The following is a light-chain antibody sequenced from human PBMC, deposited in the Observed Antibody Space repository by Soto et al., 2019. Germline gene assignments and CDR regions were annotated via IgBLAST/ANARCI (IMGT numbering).Light chain of an antibody. V-gene: IGLV2-14*01. CDR1: SSDVGGYNY. CDR3: SSYPSSSPYV. J-gene: IGLJ1*01. Sequence: QSALTQPASVSGSPGQSITISCTGTSSDVGGYNYVSWYQQHPGKAPKLMIYEVSNRTSEVSNRFSGSKSGNAASLTISGLQAEDEADYYCSSYPSSSPYVFGTGTKLTVL. CDR2: EVS.